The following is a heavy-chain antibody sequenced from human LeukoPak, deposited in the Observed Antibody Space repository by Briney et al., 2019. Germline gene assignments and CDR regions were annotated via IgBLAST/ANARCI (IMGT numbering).Heavy chain of an antibody. J-gene: IGHJ4*02. D-gene: IGHD3-3*01. CDR1: GFTFSSYT. CDR3: ATDRGWRTSGYYLYYFEY. Sequence: GGSLRLSCAASGFTFSSYTMSWVRQAPGKGLEWVASIKHDGSEKYYVDSVRGRFTISRDNTMNSLYLQMSSLRAEDTAVYYCATDRGWRTSGYYLYYFEYWGQGTLVTFSS. CDR2: IKHDGSEK. V-gene: IGHV3-7*01.